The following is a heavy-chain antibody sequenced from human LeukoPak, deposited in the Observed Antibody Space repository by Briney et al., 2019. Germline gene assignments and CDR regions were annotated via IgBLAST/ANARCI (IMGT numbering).Heavy chain of an antibody. Sequence: SETLSLTCTVSGGSISSGSYYWSWIRQPAGKGLEWIGRIYTSGSTNYNPSLKSRVTISVDTSKNQFSLKLSSVTAADTAVYYCARDIGYCSSTSCFNFDYWGQGTLVTVSS. CDR2: IYTSGST. CDR3: ARDIGYCSSTSCFNFDY. D-gene: IGHD2-2*01. CDR1: GGSISSGSYY. J-gene: IGHJ4*02. V-gene: IGHV4-61*02.